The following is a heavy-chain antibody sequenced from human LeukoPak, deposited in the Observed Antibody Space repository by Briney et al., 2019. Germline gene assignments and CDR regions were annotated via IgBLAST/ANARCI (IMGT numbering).Heavy chain of an antibody. V-gene: IGHV3-66*01. CDR2: IYTGGTT. Sequence: GGSLRLSCAASGFIFNSQYMSWVRQAPGKGLEWVSVIYTGGTTHYSDSVKGRFTISRDNAKNTLYLQMNSLRAEDTAVYYCARRKVVSAYYYGMDVWGQGTTVTVSS. J-gene: IGHJ6*02. D-gene: IGHD2-2*01. CDR3: ARRKVVSAYYYGMDV. CDR1: GFIFNSQY.